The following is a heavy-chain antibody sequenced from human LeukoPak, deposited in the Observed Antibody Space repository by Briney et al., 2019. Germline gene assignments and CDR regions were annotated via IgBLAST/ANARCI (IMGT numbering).Heavy chain of an antibody. J-gene: IGHJ5*02. D-gene: IGHD3-10*01. CDR1: GGTFSSYA. V-gene: IGHV1-69*06. Sequence: SVKGSCKASGGTFSSYAICWVRQAPGQGLEWMGGIIPIFGTAHYAQKFQGRVTITADKSTSTAYMELSSLRSEDTAVYYCARDQEGSGNWFDPWGQGTLVTVSS. CDR3: ARDQEGSGNWFDP. CDR2: IIPIFGTA.